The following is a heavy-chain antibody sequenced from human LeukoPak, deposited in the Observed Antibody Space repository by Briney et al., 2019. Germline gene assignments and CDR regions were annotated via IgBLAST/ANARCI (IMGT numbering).Heavy chain of an antibody. CDR1: GFTFSSYW. Sequence: GGSLRLSCAASGFTFSSYWMSWVRQAPGKGLEWVAVISYDGSNKYYADSVKGRFTISRDNSKNTLYLQMNSLRAEDTAVYYCASGRPSMITFGGVIVSYYWGQGTLVTVSS. D-gene: IGHD3-16*02. V-gene: IGHV3-30-3*01. J-gene: IGHJ4*02. CDR2: ISYDGSNK. CDR3: ASGRPSMITFGGVIVSYY.